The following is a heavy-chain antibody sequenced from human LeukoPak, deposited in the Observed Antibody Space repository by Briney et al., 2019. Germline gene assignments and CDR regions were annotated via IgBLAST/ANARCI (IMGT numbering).Heavy chain of an antibody. CDR1: GGSISSSSYY. D-gene: IGHD3-22*01. CDR2: IYYSGST. Sequence: SETLSLTCNVSGGSISSSSYYWGWIRQPPGKGLEWIGSIYYSGSTYYNPSLKSRVIISIDTSKNQFSLRLSSVTAADTAVYYCARDYYDSSGYYSFDHWGQGTLVTVSS. V-gene: IGHV4-39*07. J-gene: IGHJ4*02. CDR3: ARDYYDSSGYYSFDH.